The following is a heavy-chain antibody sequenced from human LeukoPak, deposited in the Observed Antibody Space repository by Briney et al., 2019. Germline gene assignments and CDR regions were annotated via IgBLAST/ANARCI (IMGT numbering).Heavy chain of an antibody. CDR2: TNPNSGGT. V-gene: IGHV1-2*06. CDR1: GYTFTGYY. Sequence: ASVKVSCKASGYTFTGYYMHWVRQAPGQGLEWMGRTNPNSGGTNYAQKFQGRVTMTRDTSISTAYMELSRLRSDDTAVYYCARVGYCSGGSCRYYFDYWGQGTLVTVSS. CDR3: ARVGYCSGGSCRYYFDY. D-gene: IGHD2-15*01. J-gene: IGHJ4*02.